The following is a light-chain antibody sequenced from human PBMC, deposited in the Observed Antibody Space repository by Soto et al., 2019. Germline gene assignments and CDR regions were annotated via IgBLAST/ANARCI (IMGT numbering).Light chain of an antibody. Sequence: NFMLTQPHSVSESPGKTVTISCTRSSGSIASNYVQWYQQRPGSAPTTVIYEDNQRPSGVPDRFSGSIDSSSNSASLTIYGLKTEDEDDYYCQSYDSSNYVFGTGTTVTVL. CDR3: QSYDSSNYV. CDR1: SGSIASNY. V-gene: IGLV6-57*04. J-gene: IGLJ1*01. CDR2: EDN.